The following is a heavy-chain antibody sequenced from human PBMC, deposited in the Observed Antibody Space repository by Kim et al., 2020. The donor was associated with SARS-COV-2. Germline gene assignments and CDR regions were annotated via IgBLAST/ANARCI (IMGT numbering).Heavy chain of an antibody. Sequence: YAASVKGRFTISRDDSKSIAYLQMNSLKTEDTAVYYCTRVGYYSYYGMDVWGQGTTVTVSS. CDR3: TRVGYYSYYGMDV. J-gene: IGHJ6*02. V-gene: IGHV3-49*02. D-gene: IGHD3-3*01.